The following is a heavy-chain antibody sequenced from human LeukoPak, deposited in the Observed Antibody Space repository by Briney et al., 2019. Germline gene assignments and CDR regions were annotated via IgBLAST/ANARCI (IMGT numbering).Heavy chain of an antibody. CDR3: AKGRGGTTVTTVEIDY. CDR1: GFTFSSYS. V-gene: IGHV3-21*01. Sequence: GGSLRLSCAASGFTFSSYSMNWVRQAPGKGLEWVSSITTSGSYIYYADSVKGRFTISRDNSKNTLYLQMNSLRAEDTAVYYCAKGRGGTTVTTVEIDYWGQGTLVTVSS. CDR2: ITTSGSYI. J-gene: IGHJ4*02. D-gene: IGHD4-17*01.